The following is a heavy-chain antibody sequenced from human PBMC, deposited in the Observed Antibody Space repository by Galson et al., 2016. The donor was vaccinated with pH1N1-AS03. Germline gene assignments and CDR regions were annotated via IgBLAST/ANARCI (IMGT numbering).Heavy chain of an antibody. CDR1: GFTLSTYS. CDR2: ISYDGTKK. V-gene: IGHV3-30-3*01. Sequence: SLRLSCAASGFTLSTYSMHWVRQAPGRGLEWVALISYDGTKKSYADSVRGRFTISRDTSKNTLYPQMNSLRVEDTAVYYCTRGSGCGWYGSYYDYWGQGTLVPVSS. CDR3: TRGSGCGWYGSYYDY. D-gene: IGHD6-19*01. J-gene: IGHJ4*02.